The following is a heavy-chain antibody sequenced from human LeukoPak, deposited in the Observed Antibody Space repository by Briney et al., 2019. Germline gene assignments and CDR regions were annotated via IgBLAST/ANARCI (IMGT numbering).Heavy chain of an antibody. V-gene: IGHV1-2*02. CDR1: GYTFTGYY. Sequence: ASVKVSCKAPGYTFTGYYMHWVRQAPGQGLEWMGWINPNSGGTNYAQKFQGRVTMTRDTSISTAYMELSRLRSEDTAVYYCARGVVRGGWYHLFDYWGQGTLVTVSS. CDR3: ARGVVRGGWYHLFDY. J-gene: IGHJ4*02. D-gene: IGHD6-19*01. CDR2: INPNSGGT.